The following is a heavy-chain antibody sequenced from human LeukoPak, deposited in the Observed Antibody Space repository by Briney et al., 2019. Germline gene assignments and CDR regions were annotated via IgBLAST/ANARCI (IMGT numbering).Heavy chain of an antibody. CDR2: IIPIFGTA. V-gene: IGHV1-69*05. J-gene: IGHJ3*02. CDR1: GGTFSSYA. CDR3: AFGVVTPDAFDI. D-gene: IGHD3-3*01. Sequence: SVKVSCKASGGTFSSYAISWVRQAPGQGLEWMGGIIPIFGTANYAQKFQGRVTITTDESTSTAYMELSSLRSEDTAVYYCAFGVVTPDAFDIWGQGTIVTVSS.